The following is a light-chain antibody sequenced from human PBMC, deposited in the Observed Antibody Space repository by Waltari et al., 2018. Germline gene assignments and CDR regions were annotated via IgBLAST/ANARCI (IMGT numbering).Light chain of an antibody. Sequence: SSELTQDPAVSVALGQTVRITCQGDSLRSYYASWYQQKPGQAPVLVIYGKNNRPSGITDRFSGSSSRNTASLTITGAQAEDEADYYCNSRDSSGNHVVFGGGTKLTVL. CDR1: SLRSYY. CDR3: NSRDSSGNHVV. J-gene: IGLJ2*01. V-gene: IGLV3-19*01. CDR2: GKN.